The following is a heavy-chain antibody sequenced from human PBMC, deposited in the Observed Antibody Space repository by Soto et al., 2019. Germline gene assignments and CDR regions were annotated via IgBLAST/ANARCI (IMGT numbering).Heavy chain of an antibody. CDR2: ISSSGSYI. CDR1: GFTFSSYS. J-gene: IGHJ3*02. CDR3: ARDKLERGGGAFDM. V-gene: IGHV3-21*01. D-gene: IGHD1-1*01. Sequence: EVQLVESGGGLVKPGGSLRLSCAASGFTFSSYSMNWVRQAPGKGLEWVSSISSSGSYIYYADSVKGRFTISRDNAKNSLYLQMNSLRAEDTAVYYCARDKLERGGGAFDMWGQGTMVTVSS.